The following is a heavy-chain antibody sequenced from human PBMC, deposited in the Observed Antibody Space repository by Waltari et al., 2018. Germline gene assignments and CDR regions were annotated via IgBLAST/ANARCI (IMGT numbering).Heavy chain of an antibody. Sequence: QVQLQESGPGLVKPSETLSLTCAVSGYSISSGYYWGWIRQPPGKGLEWIGSIYHSGGTYYNPSLKSRVTISVDTSKNQFSLKLSSVTAADTAVYYCARNLGYCSGGSCGWFDPWGQGTLVTVSS. CDR2: IYHSGGT. V-gene: IGHV4-38-2*01. CDR1: GYSISSGYY. J-gene: IGHJ5*02. D-gene: IGHD2-15*01. CDR3: ARNLGYCSGGSCGWFDP.